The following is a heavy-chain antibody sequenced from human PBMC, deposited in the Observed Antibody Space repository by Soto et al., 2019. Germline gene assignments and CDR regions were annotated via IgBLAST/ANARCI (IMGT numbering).Heavy chain of an antibody. V-gene: IGHV4-4*07. CDR1: GGSISSYY. D-gene: IGHD2-2*01. CDR3: ARDKVVPAAIGFDP. Sequence: PSEPLSLPCTVSGGSISSYYWRWIRQPAGKGLEWIGRIYTSGSTNYNPSPKSRVTMSVDTSKNQFSLKLSSVTAVDTAVYYCARDKVVPAAIGFDPWGQGTLVTVSS. CDR2: IYTSGST. J-gene: IGHJ5*02.